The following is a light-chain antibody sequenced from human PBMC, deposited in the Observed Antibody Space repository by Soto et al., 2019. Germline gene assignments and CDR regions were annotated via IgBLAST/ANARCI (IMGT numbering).Light chain of an antibody. J-gene: IGKJ4*01. CDR3: QQYNSYSPLT. CDR1: QSISSW. CDR2: KAS. V-gene: IGKV1-5*03. Sequence: DIQMTQSTSTLSASVGDRVTITCRASQSISSWLAWYQQKPGKAPKLLIYKASSLESGVPSRFSGSGSGTEFTLTISSLQPDDFATYYCQQYNSYSPLTFGGGTKVDIK.